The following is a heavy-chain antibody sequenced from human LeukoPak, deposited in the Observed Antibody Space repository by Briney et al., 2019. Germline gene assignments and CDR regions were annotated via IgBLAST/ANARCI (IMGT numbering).Heavy chain of an antibody. Sequence: PGGSLRLSCAASEFAFSTYNMNWVRQAPGKGLEWVSYISTGSSTTYYAGSVKGRFTISRDNVENSLYLQMNSLRDEDTAVYYCARDQSEWELELSPPGDYWGQGTLVTVSS. J-gene: IGHJ4*02. D-gene: IGHD1-26*01. CDR2: ISTGSSTT. CDR1: EFAFSTYN. V-gene: IGHV3-48*02. CDR3: ARDQSEWELELSPPGDY.